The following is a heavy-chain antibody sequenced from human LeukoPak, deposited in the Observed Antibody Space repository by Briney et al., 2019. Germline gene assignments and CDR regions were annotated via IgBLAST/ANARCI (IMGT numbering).Heavy chain of an antibody. CDR2: ISGSGGST. CDR3: AKRDGAY. Sequence: PGRSLRLSCAASGFPFNNSAMSWVRQAPGKGLEWVSAISGSGGSTYYAGSVKGRFMISRDTSMNTLYLQMNSLRVEDTALYYCAKRDGAYWGQGTLVTVSS. CDR1: GFPFNNSA. J-gene: IGHJ4*02. D-gene: IGHD4-17*01. V-gene: IGHV3-23*01.